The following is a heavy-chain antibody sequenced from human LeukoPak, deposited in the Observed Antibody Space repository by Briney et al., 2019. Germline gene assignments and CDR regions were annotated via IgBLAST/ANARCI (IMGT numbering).Heavy chain of an antibody. V-gene: IGHV1-2*02. CDR2: INPNSGGT. Sequence: ASVKVSCKTSGYTFTGYYIHWVRQAPGQGLEWMGWINPNSGGTNYAQKFQGRVTMTRDTSISTAYMELSRLRSDDTAVYYCARGSGSYYYDSSGYCDYWGQGTLVTVSS. CDR3: ARGSGSYYYDSSGYCDY. J-gene: IGHJ4*02. D-gene: IGHD3-22*01. CDR1: GYTFTGYY.